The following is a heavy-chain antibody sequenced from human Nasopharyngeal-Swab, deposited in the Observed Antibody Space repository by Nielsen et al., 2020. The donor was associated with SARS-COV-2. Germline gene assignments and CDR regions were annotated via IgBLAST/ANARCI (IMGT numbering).Heavy chain of an antibody. CDR2: ISSSGSTI. CDR1: GFTFSDYY. Sequence: GGSLRLSCAASGFTFSDYYMSWIRPAPGKGLEWVSYISSSGSTIYYADSVKGLFTISRDNAKNSLYLHMNSLRAEDTSVYYCARGGNYAPFDYWGQGTLVTVSS. CDR3: ARGGNYAPFDY. J-gene: IGHJ4*02. V-gene: IGHV3-11*01. D-gene: IGHD1-7*01.